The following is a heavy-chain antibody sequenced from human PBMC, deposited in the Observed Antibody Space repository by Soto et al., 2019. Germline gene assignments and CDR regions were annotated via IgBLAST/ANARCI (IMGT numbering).Heavy chain of an antibody. CDR2: IGASGAST. V-gene: IGHV3-23*01. CDR1: GFTLGTYA. J-gene: IGHJ4*02. CDR3: VKDPVVVVAANLHFDY. D-gene: IGHD2-15*01. Sequence: EVQLLESGGGLVQPGGSLRLSCAASGFTLGTYAMHWVRQAPGKGLQWVSGIGASGASTYYADSVKGRFTISRDNSKNTLYLQMDRLRAEDTAVYYCVKDPVVVVAANLHFDYWGQGTLVTVSS.